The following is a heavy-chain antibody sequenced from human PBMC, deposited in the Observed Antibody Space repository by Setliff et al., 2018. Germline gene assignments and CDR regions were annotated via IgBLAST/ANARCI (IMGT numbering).Heavy chain of an antibody. CDR3: ARRAVTAEYFQH. Sequence: GESLKISCKGSGYSFTSYWIGWVRQMPGKGLEWMGIIYPGDSDTRYSPSFQGQVTISADKSISTAFLQLSSLKASDTAIYYCARRAVTAEYFQHWGHGTLVTVSS. CDR1: GYSFTSYW. D-gene: IGHD4-17*01. CDR2: IYPGDSDT. J-gene: IGHJ1*01. V-gene: IGHV5-51*01.